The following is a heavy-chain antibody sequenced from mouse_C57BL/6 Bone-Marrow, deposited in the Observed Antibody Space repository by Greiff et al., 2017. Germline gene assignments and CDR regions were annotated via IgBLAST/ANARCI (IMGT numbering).Heavy chain of an antibody. CDR3: ARSDWDAY. D-gene: IGHD4-1*01. CDR2: IYPGDGDT. Sequence: QVHVKQSGPELVKPGASVKISCKASGYAFSSSWMNWVKQRPGKGLEWIGRIYPGDGDTNYNGKFKGKATLTADKSSSTAYMQLSSLTSEDSAVYFCARSDWDAYWGQGTLVTVSA. J-gene: IGHJ3*01. V-gene: IGHV1-82*01. CDR1: GYAFSSSW.